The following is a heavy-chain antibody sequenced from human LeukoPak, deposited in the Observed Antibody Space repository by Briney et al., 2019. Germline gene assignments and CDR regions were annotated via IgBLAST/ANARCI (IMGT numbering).Heavy chain of an antibody. CDR2: ISPSGSTT. CDR3: AKDLEDYGGNSASYVFDY. V-gene: IGHV3-23*01. CDR1: GFTFSSYA. Sequence: SGGSLRLSCAASGFTFSSYAMTWVRQAPGKGLEWVSSISPSGSTTYYADSVKGRFTISRDNSKNTLYLQMNSLRAEDTAVYYCAKDLEDYGGNSASYVFDYWGQGTLVTVSS. J-gene: IGHJ4*02. D-gene: IGHD4-23*01.